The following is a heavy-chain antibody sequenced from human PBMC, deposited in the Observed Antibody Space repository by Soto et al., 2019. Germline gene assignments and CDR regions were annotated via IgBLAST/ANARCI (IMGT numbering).Heavy chain of an antibody. J-gene: IGHJ4*01. CDR3: TTDSYITSIIVRFDY. CDR1: GFTFSNAW. D-gene: IGHD3-22*01. CDR2: VKSKTDGGTT. V-gene: IGHV3-15*07. Sequence: GGSLRLSCAASGFTFSNAWIDWVRQTPGKGLEWVGRVKSKTDGGTTDFAAPVKGRFAISRDDSKNMVYLEMNSLKTEDTAIYYCTTDSYITSIIVRFDYWGHGTLVTVSS.